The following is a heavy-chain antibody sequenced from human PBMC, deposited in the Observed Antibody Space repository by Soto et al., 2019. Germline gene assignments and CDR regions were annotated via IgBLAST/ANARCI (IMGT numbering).Heavy chain of an antibody. D-gene: IGHD3-10*01. CDR2: INPNSGGT. CDR3: ARNALTVRDQADPHWFDP. J-gene: IGHJ5*02. V-gene: IGHV1-2*02. Sequence: SVKVSCKASGYTFTGYYMHWVRQAPGQGLEWMGWINPNSGGTNYAQKFQGRVTMTRDTSISTAYMELSRLRSDDTAVYYCARNALTVRDQADPHWFDPWGQGTLVTVTS. CDR1: GYTFTGYY.